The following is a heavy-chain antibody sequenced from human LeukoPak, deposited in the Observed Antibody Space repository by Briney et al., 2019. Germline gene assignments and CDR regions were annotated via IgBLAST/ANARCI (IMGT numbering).Heavy chain of an antibody. J-gene: IGHJ4*02. CDR3: AGGVAVGWYFDY. CDR2: IYTGGST. Sequence: SGTLSLTCTVSGGSISSYYWSWIRQPAGKGLEWIGRIYTGGSTNYNPSLKSRVTMSVDTSKNQFSLKLSSVTAADTAVYYCAGGVAVGWYFDYWGQGTLVTVSS. CDR1: GGSISSYY. V-gene: IGHV4-4*07. D-gene: IGHD6-19*01.